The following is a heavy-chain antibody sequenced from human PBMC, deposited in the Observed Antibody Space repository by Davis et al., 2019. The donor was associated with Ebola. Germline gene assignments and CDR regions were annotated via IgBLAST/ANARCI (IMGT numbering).Heavy chain of an antibody. CDR3: AKDTSNIWFDI. Sequence: GGSLRLSCAASGFTFSSYWMHWVRQAPGKGLEWVSTFGTSGDTFYADSVKGRFTISRDNSKNTLYLQMNGLRVDDTAIYYCAKDTSNIWFDIWGQGTMVTVSS. D-gene: IGHD1-26*01. CDR2: FGTSGDT. CDR1: GFTFSSYW. J-gene: IGHJ3*02. V-gene: IGHV3-23*01.